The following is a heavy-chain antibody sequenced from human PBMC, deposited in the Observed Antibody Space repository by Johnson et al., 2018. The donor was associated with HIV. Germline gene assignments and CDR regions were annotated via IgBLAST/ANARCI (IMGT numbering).Heavy chain of an antibody. CDR3: AKVHIPARWSAAFDI. CDR1: GFTFSSYG. V-gene: IGHV3-30*02. CDR2: IRYHASTN. D-gene: IGHD6-6*01. Sequence: QVQLVEPGGGVVQPGGSLRLSCAASGFTFSSYGMHWVRQAPGPGLDWVAFIRYHASTNSYADSVKGRFTISRDNSKNPLYLQMSSMRTEDTAVYYCAKVHIPARWSAAFDIWGRGTLVTVSS. J-gene: IGHJ3*02.